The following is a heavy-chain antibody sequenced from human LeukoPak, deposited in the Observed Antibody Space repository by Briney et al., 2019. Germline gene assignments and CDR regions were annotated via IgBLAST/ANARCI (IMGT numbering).Heavy chain of an antibody. CDR1: GGSISSYY. V-gene: IGHV4-59*01. Sequence: KTSETLSLTCTVSGGSISSYYWSWIRQPPGKGLEWIGYIYYSGSTNYNPSLKSRVTISVDTSKNQFSLKLTSVTAADTALYFCARGPPPDFDYWGQGTLVTVSS. J-gene: IGHJ4*02. CDR2: IYYSGST. CDR3: ARGPPPDFDY.